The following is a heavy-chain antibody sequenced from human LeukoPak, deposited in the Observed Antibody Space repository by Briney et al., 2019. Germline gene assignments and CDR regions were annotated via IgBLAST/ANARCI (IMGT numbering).Heavy chain of an antibody. V-gene: IGHV3-23*01. D-gene: IGHD3-3*01. Sequence: GGSLRLSCAASGFTFSSYGMSWVRQAPGKGLEWVSAISGSGGSTYYADSVKGRFTISRDNSKNTLYLQMNSLRAEDTAVYYCAAGRDLQIFAALDFWGQGTMVTVSS. CDR3: AAGRDLQIFAALDF. CDR2: ISGSGGST. J-gene: IGHJ3*01. CDR1: GFTFSSYG.